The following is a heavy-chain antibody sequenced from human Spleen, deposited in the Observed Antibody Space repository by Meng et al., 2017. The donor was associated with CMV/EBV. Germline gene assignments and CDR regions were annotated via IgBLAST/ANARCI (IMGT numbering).Heavy chain of an antibody. V-gene: IGHV3-30*02. J-gene: IGHJ4*02. Sequence: GGSLRLSCAASGFIFSSYGMHWVRQAPGKGLEWVAVIWYDGSNKYYADSVKGRFTISRDNSKNTLYLEMNSLRVEDTAVYYCANEQDYGARDYWGQGTLVTVSS. D-gene: IGHD4-17*01. CDR2: IWYDGSNK. CDR3: ANEQDYGARDY. CDR1: GFIFSSYG.